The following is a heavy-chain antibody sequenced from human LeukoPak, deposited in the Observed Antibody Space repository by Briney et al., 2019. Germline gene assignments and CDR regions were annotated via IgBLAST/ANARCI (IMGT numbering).Heavy chain of an antibody. CDR1: GGSISSYY. Sequence: PSETLSLTCTVSGGSISSYYWSWIRQPPGKGLEWIGEINHSGSTNYNPSLKSRVTISVDTSKNQFSLKLSSVTAADTAVYYCARGYYYGIYFDYWGQGTLVTVSS. CDR2: INHSGST. CDR3: ARGYYYGIYFDY. D-gene: IGHD3-10*01. V-gene: IGHV4-34*01. J-gene: IGHJ4*02.